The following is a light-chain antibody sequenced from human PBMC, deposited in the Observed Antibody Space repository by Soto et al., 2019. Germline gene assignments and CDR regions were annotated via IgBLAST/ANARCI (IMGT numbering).Light chain of an antibody. V-gene: IGKV3-20*01. J-gene: IGKJ4*01. CDR1: QSVSSSY. CDR3: QQYGSSPRLT. Sequence: EIVLTQSPGTLSLSPGERATLSCRASQSVSSSYVAWYQQKPGQAPRLLIYGASSRATGIPDRFSGSGSGTDFTLTISRLEPEDFAVYYCQQYGSSPRLTSGGGTKVEIK. CDR2: GAS.